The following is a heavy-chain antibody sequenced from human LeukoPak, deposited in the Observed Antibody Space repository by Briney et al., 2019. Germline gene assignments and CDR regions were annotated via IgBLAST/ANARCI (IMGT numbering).Heavy chain of an antibody. V-gene: IGHV4-59*01. J-gene: IGHJ3*02. CDR2: IYYSGST. CDR3: AREADVDTAIYGSFDI. Sequence: SETLSLTCSVSGGSISSYYWSWLRQPPGKGLEWSGYIYYSGSTNYHPSLKSRVTISVDTSKNQFSLKLSSVTAADTAVYYCAREADVDTAIYGSFDIWGQGTMVTVSS. CDR1: GGSISSYY. D-gene: IGHD5-18*01.